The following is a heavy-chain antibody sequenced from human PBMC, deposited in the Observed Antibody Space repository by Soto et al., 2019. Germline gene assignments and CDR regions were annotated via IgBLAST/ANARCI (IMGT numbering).Heavy chain of an antibody. D-gene: IGHD5-12*01. CDR1: GFSFSSYA. J-gene: IGHJ4*02. Sequence: EVQLLESGGDLVQPGGSLRLSCVASGFSFSSYAMAWVRQAAGKGLEWVSAISESGGSTHYADSVKGRFTISRDNSENTLYLQMNSLRAEDTAIYYCAKDLMGYSFGVWGLGTLVTVSS. CDR3: AKDLMGYSFGV. CDR2: ISESGGST. V-gene: IGHV3-23*01.